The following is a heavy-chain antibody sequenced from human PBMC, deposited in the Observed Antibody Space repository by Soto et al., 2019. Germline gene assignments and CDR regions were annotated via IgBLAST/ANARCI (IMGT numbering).Heavy chain of an antibody. CDR1: GFIFSNYA. J-gene: IGHJ2*01. Sequence: EVQLLESGGGLVQPGGSLRLSCAASGFIFSNYAMTWVRQAPGKGLEWVSSISNSGDTYYVDSVKGRFTISRDNSKNTLFLQMNSLRAEDTAVFYCAKYRGATGNWYFDIWGRGTLVTVSS. CDR2: ISNSGDT. CDR3: AKYRGATGNWYFDI. V-gene: IGHV3-23*01. D-gene: IGHD5-12*01.